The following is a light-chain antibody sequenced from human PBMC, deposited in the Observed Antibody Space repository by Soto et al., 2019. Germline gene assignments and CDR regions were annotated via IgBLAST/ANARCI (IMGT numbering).Light chain of an antibody. CDR3: QKYNSAPLT. J-gene: IGKJ4*01. V-gene: IGKV3-20*01. Sequence: PGERATLSCRASQSVTNNYLAWYQQRPGLAPRLLIYGASTRTAGIPDRFTGSGSGTDFTLTISRLEPEDFAVYFCQKYNSAPLTFGGGTKVDI. CDR1: QSVTNNY. CDR2: GAS.